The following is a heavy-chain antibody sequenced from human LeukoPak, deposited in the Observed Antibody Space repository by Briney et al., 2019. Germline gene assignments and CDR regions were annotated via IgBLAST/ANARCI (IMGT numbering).Heavy chain of an antibody. Sequence: PGGSLRLSCAASEFTFNTFWMSWVRQAPGKGLEWVANINPDATQTYYVGSVTGRFTISRDNAQNSLYLQMNSLRAEDTAVYYCVREAIGTTAAFDIWGQGTMVTASS. D-gene: IGHD2/OR15-2a*01. CDR1: EFTFNTFW. CDR3: VREAIGTTAAFDI. CDR2: INPDATQT. V-gene: IGHV3-7*01. J-gene: IGHJ3*02.